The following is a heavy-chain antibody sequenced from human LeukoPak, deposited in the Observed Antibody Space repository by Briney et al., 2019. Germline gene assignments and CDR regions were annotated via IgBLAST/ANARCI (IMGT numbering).Heavy chain of an antibody. CDR1: GGSISSSNHY. CDR3: ARVSGTTGGYYFDY. Sequence: SETLSFTCTVFGGSISSSNHYWGWIRQPPGKGLEWIGSIYYSGSTYYNPSLKSRVTISVDTSKNQFSLKLSSVTAADTAVYYCARVSGTTGGYYFDYWGQGTLVTVSS. V-gene: IGHV4-39*07. CDR2: IYYSGST. J-gene: IGHJ4*02. D-gene: IGHD1-1*01.